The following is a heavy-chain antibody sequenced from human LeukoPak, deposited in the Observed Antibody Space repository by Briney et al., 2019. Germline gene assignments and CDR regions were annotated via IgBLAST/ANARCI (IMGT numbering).Heavy chain of an antibody. CDR1: GFTFSSYA. V-gene: IGHV3-30-3*01. CDR3: ARDRNYYDSSGCLDY. Sequence: PGRSLRLSCAASGFTFSSYAMHWVRQAPGKGLEWVAVISYDGSNKYYADSVKGRFTISRDNSKNTLYLQMNSLRAEDTAVCYCARDRNYYDSSGCLDYWGQGTLVTVSS. D-gene: IGHD3-22*01. CDR2: ISYDGSNK. J-gene: IGHJ4*02.